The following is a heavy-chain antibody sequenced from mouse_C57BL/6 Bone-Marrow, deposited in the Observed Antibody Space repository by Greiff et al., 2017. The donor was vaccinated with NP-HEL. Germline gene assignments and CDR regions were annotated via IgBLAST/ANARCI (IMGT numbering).Heavy chain of an antibody. Sequence: VQLKESGAELVRPGASVKLSCKASGYTFTDYYINWVKQRPGQGLEWIARIYPGSGNTYYNEKFKGKATLTAEKSSSTAYMQLSSLTSEDSAVYFCATYGSSSWFAYWGQGTLVTVSA. V-gene: IGHV1-76*01. CDR1: GYTFTDYY. CDR3: ATYGSSSWFAY. D-gene: IGHD1-1*01. J-gene: IGHJ3*01. CDR2: IYPGSGNT.